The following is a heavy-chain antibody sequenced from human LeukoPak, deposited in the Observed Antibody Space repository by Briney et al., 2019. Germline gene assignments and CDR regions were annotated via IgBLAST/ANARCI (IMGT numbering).Heavy chain of an antibody. CDR2: ISSSGSTI. J-gene: IGHJ4*02. Sequence: GGSLRLSCAASGFTFSSYEMNWVRQAPGKGLEWASYISSSGSTIYYADSVKGRFTISRDNAKNSLYLQMDSLRAEDTAVYYCARDLEYISSWSACYFDYWGQGVLVTVSS. V-gene: IGHV3-48*03. D-gene: IGHD6-13*01. CDR1: GFTFSSYE. CDR3: ARDLEYISSWSACYFDY.